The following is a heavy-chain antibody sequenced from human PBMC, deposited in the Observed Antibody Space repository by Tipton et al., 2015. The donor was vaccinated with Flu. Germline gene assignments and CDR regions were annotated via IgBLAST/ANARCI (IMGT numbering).Heavy chain of an antibody. CDR1: GGSISSGGYY. J-gene: IGHJ4*02. CDR3: ARRIAVAGIFDF. Sequence: TLSLTCTVSGGSISSGGYYWSWIRRHPGKGLEWIGYIYYSGSTYYNPSLQSRITISLDTSKNQFSLKLSSVTAADTAVYFCARRIAVAGIFDFWGQGTLVTVSS. D-gene: IGHD6-19*01. CDR2: IYYSGST. V-gene: IGHV4-31*03.